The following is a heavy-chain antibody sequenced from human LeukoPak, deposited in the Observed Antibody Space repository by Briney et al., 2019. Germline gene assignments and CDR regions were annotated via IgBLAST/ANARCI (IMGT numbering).Heavy chain of an antibody. CDR2: ISYDGRNE. CDR1: GFTFSDYG. Sequence: PGGSLRLSCAASGFTFSDYGMHWVRQGPGKGLEWVAVISYDGRNEHYADSVKGRFTISRDNSKNTLYLQMNSLRVEDTAVYYCARGIPADYWGQGTLVTVSS. CDR3: ARGIPADY. J-gene: IGHJ4*02. V-gene: IGHV3-30*03.